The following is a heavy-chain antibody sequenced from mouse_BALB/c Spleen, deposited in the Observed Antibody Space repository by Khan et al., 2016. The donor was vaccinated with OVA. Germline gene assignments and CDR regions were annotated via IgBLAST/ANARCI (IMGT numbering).Heavy chain of an antibody. CDR2: INTYTGEP. J-gene: IGHJ4*01. CDR3: ARPPNFSCVMDN. Sequence: QIQLVQSGPDLKKPGETVKISCKASGYTFTKYGMNWVQQAPGKGLKWMGWINTYTGEPTYADDFNGRFVFSLETSACTAYLQITNLKNEDKATYFCARPPNFSCVMDNWGQGTSVTVSS. D-gene: IGHD4-1*02. CDR1: GYTFTKYG. V-gene: IGHV9-1*02.